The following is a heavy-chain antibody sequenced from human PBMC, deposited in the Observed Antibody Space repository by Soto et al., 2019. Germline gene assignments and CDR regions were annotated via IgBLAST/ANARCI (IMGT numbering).Heavy chain of an antibody. D-gene: IGHD2-21*02. CDR1: GGSFSGYY. CDR2: INHSGST. CDR3: ARTSYCGGDCYSWSNWFDP. Sequence: SETLSLTCAVYGGSFSGYYWSWIRQPPGKGLEWIGEINHSGSTNYNPSLKSRVTISVDTSKNQFSLKLSSVTAADTAVYYCARTSYCGGDCYSWSNWFDPWGQGTLVTVSS. V-gene: IGHV4-34*09. J-gene: IGHJ5*02.